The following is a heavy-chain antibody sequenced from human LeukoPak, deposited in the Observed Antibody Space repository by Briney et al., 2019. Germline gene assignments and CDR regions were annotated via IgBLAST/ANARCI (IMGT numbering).Heavy chain of an antibody. D-gene: IGHD3-16*01. CDR2: INPDTDFT. Sequence: ASVKVSCKTSGYRFTDDYIHWVRQAPGQGGEWMGWINPDTDFTNYAPKFRGRVIMTRDTSISTAYMEVRRLTFDDTAIYYCAPTSEAYTSNWSVWGQGTLVTVSP. CDR1: GYRFTDDY. J-gene: IGHJ4*02. V-gene: IGHV1-2*02. CDR3: APTSEAYTSNWSV.